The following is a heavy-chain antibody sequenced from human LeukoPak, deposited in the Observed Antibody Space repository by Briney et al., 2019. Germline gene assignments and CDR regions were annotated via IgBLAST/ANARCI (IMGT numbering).Heavy chain of an antibody. D-gene: IGHD4-23*01. CDR2: ISAYNGNT. J-gene: IGHJ4*02. V-gene: IGHV1-18*01. CDR1: GYTFTSYG. Sequence: ASVKVSCKASGYTFTSYGISWVRQAPGQGLEWMGWISAYNGNTNYAQKLQGRVTMTTDTSTSTACTELRSLRSDDTAVYYCARDQGNTSSDFDYWGQGTLVTVSS. CDR3: ARDQGNTSSDFDY.